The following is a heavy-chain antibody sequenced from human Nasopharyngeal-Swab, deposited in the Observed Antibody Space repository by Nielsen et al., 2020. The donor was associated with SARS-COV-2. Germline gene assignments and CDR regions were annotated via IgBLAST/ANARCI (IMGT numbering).Heavy chain of an antibody. CDR1: GFTFSNYA. CDR2: ISGSVGST. CDR3: AKDGEEQQLVRYFQH. D-gene: IGHD6-13*01. V-gene: IGHV3-23*01. Sequence: GESLKISCAASGFTFSNYAMSWVRQAPGKGLEWVSSISGSVGSTYYADSVKGRFTISRDNSKNTLSLQMSSLRAEDTAVYYCAKDGEEQQLVRYFQHWGQGTLVTVSS. J-gene: IGHJ1*01.